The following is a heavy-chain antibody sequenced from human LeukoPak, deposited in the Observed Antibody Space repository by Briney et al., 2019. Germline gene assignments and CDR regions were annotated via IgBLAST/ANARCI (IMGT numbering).Heavy chain of an antibody. V-gene: IGHV3-7*03. CDR2: INHNGNVN. D-gene: IGHD3-10*01. J-gene: IGHJ5*02. Sequence: GGSLRLSCAASGFTFSSYWMNWARQAPGKGLEWVASINHNGNVNYYVDSVKGRFTISRDNAKNSLYLQMSNLRAEDTAVYYCARDLGRGFDPWGQGTLVTVSS. CDR3: ARDLGRGFDP. CDR1: GFTFSSYW.